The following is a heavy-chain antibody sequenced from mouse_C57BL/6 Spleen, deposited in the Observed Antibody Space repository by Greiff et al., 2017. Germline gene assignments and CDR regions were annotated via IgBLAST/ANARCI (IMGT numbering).Heavy chain of an antibody. CDR3: ARLRNYAMDY. CDR2: IDPSDSCT. J-gene: IGHJ4*01. Sequence: QVQLQQPGAELVMPGASVKLSCKASGYTFTSYWMPWVKQRPGQGLEWIGDIDPSDSCTNYNQKFKGKSTLTVDKSSTTAYMQLSSLTSADSAVYSCARLRNYAMDYWGQGTSVTVSS. CDR1: GYTFTSYW. D-gene: IGHD1-1*01. V-gene: IGHV1-69*01.